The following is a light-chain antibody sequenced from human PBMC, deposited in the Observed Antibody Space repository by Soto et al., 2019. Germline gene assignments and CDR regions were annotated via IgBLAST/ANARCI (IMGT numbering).Light chain of an antibody. J-gene: IGLJ2*01. Sequence: QLVLTQSPSASASLGASVKLTCTLSSGHSNFAIAWLQQQPDRGPRYLMKVNTDGSHDKGDGIPDRFSGSTSGAERYLTISSLQSEDEADYYCQTWGTGTHVVFGGGTQLTV. CDR1: SGHSNFA. CDR3: QTWGTGTHVV. CDR2: VNTDGSH. V-gene: IGLV4-69*01.